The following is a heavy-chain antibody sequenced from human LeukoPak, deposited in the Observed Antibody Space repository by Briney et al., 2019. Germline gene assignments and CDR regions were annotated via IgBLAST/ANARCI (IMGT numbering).Heavy chain of an antibody. D-gene: IGHD3-22*01. CDR2: INPNSGGT. CDR1: GYTFTGYY. Sequence: ASVKVSCKASGYTFTGYYMHWVRQAPGQGLEWMGWINPNSGGTNYAQKFQGRVTITADKSTSTAYMELSSLRSEDTAVYYCARDHYYDSSGYYSWFDPWGQGTLVTVSS. J-gene: IGHJ5*02. V-gene: IGHV1-2*02. CDR3: ARDHYYDSSGYYSWFDP.